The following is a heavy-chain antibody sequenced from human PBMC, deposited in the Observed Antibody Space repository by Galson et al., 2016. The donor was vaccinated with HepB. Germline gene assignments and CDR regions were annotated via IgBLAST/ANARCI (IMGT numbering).Heavy chain of an antibody. CDR2: IKQDGSEE. V-gene: IGHV3-7*05. CDR1: GFTLSSYW. Sequence: SLRLSCAASGFTLSSYWMSWVRQAPGKGLEWVANIKQDGSEEYYVDSVKGRFTISRDNAKNSLYLQMNSLRAEDTAVYYCTRRRGSGSDDYWGQGTLVTVSS. J-gene: IGHJ4*02. D-gene: IGHD3-10*01. CDR3: TRRRGSGSDDY.